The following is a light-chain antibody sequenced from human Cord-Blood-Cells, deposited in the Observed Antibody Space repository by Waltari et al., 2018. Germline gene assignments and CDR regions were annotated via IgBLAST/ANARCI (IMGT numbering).Light chain of an antibody. Sequence: QSALTQPRSVSGSPGQSVTISCTGTSSDVGGYNYVSCDQQHPGKAPKLMIHDVSKRPSGVPDRFSGSKSGNTASLTISGLQAEDEADYYCCSYAGSYTVFGGGTKLTVL. CDR1: SSDVGGYNY. CDR3: CSYAGSYTV. V-gene: IGLV2-11*01. CDR2: DVS. J-gene: IGLJ2*01.